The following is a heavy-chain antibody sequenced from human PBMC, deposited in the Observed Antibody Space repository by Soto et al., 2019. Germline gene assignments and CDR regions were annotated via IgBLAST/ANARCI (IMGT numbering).Heavy chain of an antibody. CDR1: GFTLSSYA. J-gene: IGHJ6*02. CDR3: ANARTGSFPLRYGMDV. V-gene: IGHV3-23*01. D-gene: IGHD1-1*01. Sequence: XGSLRLSCAASGFTLSSYAMSWVRQAPGKGLEWVSSTSTSGGSTYYADSVKGRFTISRDNSKNTLYLQMNSLRAEDTAVYYCANARTGSFPLRYGMDVWAQGTTVTVPS. CDR2: TSTSGGST.